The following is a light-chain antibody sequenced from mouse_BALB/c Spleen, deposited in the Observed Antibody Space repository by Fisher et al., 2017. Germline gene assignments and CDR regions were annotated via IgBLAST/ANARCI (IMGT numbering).Light chain of an antibody. V-gene: IGKV4-74*01. CDR1: SSVSSSY. Sequence: IVITQTPAIMSASLGERVTMTCTASSSVSSSYLHWYQQKSGASPKLWIYSTSNLASGVPARFSGSGSGTSYSLTISSMEAEDAATYYCQQYHSYPPTFGGGTKLEIK. J-gene: IGKJ1*01. CDR3: QQYHSYPPT. CDR2: STS.